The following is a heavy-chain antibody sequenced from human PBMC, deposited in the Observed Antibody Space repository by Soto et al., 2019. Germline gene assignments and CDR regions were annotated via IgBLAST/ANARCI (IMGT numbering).Heavy chain of an antibody. J-gene: IGHJ4*02. V-gene: IGHV3-23*01. Sequence: EVHLLESGGGLVQPGGSLRLSCAASGFTFSSYAVSWVRQAPGKGLEWISTIDQSGSSTSYADSVKGRFTLSRDNSNNTLFLQMSSLSADATAVYYCAKRGGSGWGFHDYWGQGTLVTVSS. CDR2: IDQSGSST. D-gene: IGHD6-19*01. CDR3: AKRGGSGWGFHDY. CDR1: GFTFSSYA.